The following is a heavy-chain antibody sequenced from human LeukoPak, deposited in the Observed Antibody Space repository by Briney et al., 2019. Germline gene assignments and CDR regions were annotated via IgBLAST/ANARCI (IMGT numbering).Heavy chain of an antibody. D-gene: IGHD2-2*01. V-gene: IGHV1-24*01. Sequence: ASVKVSCKVSGYTLTELSMHWVRQAPGKGLEWMGGFDPEDGETIYAQKFQGRDTMTEDTSTDTAYMELSSLRSEDTAVYYCATDPFVVVPAAIGYWGQGTLVTVSS. CDR3: ATDPFVVVPAAIGY. J-gene: IGHJ4*02. CDR2: FDPEDGET. CDR1: GYTLTELS.